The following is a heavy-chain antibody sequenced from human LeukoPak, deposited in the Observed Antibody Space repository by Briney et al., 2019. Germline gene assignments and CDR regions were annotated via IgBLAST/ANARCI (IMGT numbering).Heavy chain of an antibody. Sequence: PGGSLGLSCAASGFTFSSYAMSWVRQAPGKGLEWVSAISGSGGSTYYADSVKGRFTISRDNAKNSLYLQMNSLRAEDTAVYYCARDSYSSSWYRGNYYYYMDVWGKGTTVTVSS. V-gene: IGHV3-23*01. CDR1: GFTFSSYA. D-gene: IGHD6-13*01. CDR3: ARDSYSSSWYRGNYYYYMDV. CDR2: ISGSGGST. J-gene: IGHJ6*03.